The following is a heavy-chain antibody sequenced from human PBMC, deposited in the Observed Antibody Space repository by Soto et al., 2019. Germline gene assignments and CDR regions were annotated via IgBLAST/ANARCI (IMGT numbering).Heavy chain of an antibody. D-gene: IGHD5-18*01. CDR3: AIEGRGYSYGSPF. Sequence: SGKVSCKASGGTFSGYAISWVRQAPGQGLEWMGGIIPIFGTANYAQKFQGRVTITADESTSTAYMELSSLRSEDTAVYYCAIEGRGYSYGSPFWGQGTTVTVS. CDR2: IIPIFGTA. J-gene: IGHJ6*02. CDR1: GGTFSGYA. V-gene: IGHV1-69*13.